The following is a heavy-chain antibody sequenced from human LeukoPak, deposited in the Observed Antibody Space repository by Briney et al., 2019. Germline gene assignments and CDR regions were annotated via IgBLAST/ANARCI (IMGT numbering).Heavy chain of an antibody. CDR1: GGTISSGGYY. CDR3: ASSRPIWFGEPPRTDAFDI. J-gene: IGHJ3*02. V-gene: IGHV4-31*03. D-gene: IGHD3-10*01. CDR2: IYYSGST. Sequence: SETLSLTCTVSGGTISSGGYYWSWIRQHPGKGLEWIGYIYYSGSTYCNPSLKSRVTISVDTSKNQFSLKLSSVTAADTAVYYCASSRPIWFGEPPRTDAFDIWGQGTMVTVSS.